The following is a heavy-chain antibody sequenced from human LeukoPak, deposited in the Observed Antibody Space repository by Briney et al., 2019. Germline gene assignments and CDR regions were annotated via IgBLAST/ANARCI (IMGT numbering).Heavy chain of an antibody. CDR3: ARERWEGGSYVMGFDY. CDR1: GGSIRSHY. D-gene: IGHD1-26*01. V-gene: IGHV4-59*11. J-gene: IGHJ4*02. Sequence: PSETLSLTCSVSGGSIRSHYWNWIRQPPGKGLEWRGHIYYSGSTYYNPSLKSRITIPVDTSKNQFSLRLSSVTAADTAVYYCARERWEGGSYVMGFDYWGQGALVTVSS. CDR2: IYYSGST.